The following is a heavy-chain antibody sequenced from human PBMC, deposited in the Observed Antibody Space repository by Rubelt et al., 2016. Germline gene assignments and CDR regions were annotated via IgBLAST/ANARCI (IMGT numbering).Heavy chain of an antibody. CDR3: ARVDYGPGKRYYYYGMDV. CDR1: GGSISSSSYY. CDR2: IYYSGST. D-gene: IGHD3-10*01. J-gene: IGHJ6*02. Sequence: QLQLQESGPGLVKPSETLSLTCTVSGGSISSSSYYWGWIRQPPGKGLEWIGSIYYSGSTYYNPSLRSRGTISVDTSKNQFSLKLSFGTAADTAGYYCARVDYGPGKRYYYYGMDVWGQGTTVTVSS. V-gene: IGHV4-39*07.